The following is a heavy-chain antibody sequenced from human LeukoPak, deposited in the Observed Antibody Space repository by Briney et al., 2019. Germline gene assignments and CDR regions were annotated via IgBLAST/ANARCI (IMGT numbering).Heavy chain of an antibody. CDR1: GGSLSPYY. J-gene: IGHJ4*02. CDR2: INHSGST. CDR3: ATLGGLYYESHGYPDFDH. D-gene: IGHD3-22*01. Sequence: SETLSLTCSVSGGSLSPYYWSWIRQPPGGGLEWLGEINHSGSTNDNPSLKSRVTISVKKFKNQFSLEVTSVTAADTAIYYCATLGGLYYESHGYPDFDHWGQGTLVTVSS. V-gene: IGHV4-34*01.